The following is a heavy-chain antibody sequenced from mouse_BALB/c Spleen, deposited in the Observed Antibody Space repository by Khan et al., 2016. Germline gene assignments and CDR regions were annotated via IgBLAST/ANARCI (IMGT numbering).Heavy chain of an antibody. V-gene: IGHV6-6*01. Sequence: EVKLEESGGGLVQPGGSMKLSCAASGFTFSGAWMDWVRQSPEKGLEWVAEIRNKANNPATYYAESVKGRFTISGDDSTSSVYLQMNSLRAEDTGIYYCNRQSGSWFAYWGQGTLVTVSA. J-gene: IGHJ3*01. CDR3: NRQSGSWFAY. CDR1: GFTFSGAW. D-gene: IGHD4-1*01. CDR2: IRNKANNPAT.